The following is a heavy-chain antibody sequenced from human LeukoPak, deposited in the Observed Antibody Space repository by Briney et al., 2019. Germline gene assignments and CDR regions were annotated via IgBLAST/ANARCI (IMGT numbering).Heavy chain of an antibody. CDR1: GYSISSGHY. V-gene: IGHV4-38-2*02. Sequence: SETLSLTCTVSGYSISSGHYWGWIRPPPGKGLEWIGSMYHSGSTYYNPPLKSRVTISEDTSKNQFSLKLRSVTAADTAVYYCARGPRFGELLWHWFDPWGQGTWSPSPQ. D-gene: IGHD3-10*01. CDR2: MYHSGST. J-gene: IGHJ5*02. CDR3: ARGPRFGELLWHWFDP.